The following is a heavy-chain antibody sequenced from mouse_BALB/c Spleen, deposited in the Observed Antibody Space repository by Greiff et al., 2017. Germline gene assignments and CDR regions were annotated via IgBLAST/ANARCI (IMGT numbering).Heavy chain of an antibody. D-gene: IGHD1-1*01. CDR3: TRDLNYGSSLYAMDY. CDR1: GFTFSSYT. Sequence: EVQRVESGGGLVKPGGSLKLSCAASGFTFSSYTMSWVRQTPEKRLEWVATISSGGSYTYYPDSVKGRFTISRDNAKNTLYLQMSSLKSEDTAMYYCTRDLNYGSSLYAMDYWGQGTSVTVSS. CDR2: ISSGGSYT. V-gene: IGHV5-6-4*01. J-gene: IGHJ4*01.